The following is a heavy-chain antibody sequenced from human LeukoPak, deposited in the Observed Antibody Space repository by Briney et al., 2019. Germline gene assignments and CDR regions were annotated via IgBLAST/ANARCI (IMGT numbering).Heavy chain of an antibody. Sequence: GASVKVSCKASGYTFTGYYMHWVRQAPGQGLEWMGRTNPNSGGTNHAQKFQGRVTMTRDTSISTAYMELSRLRSDDTAVYYCAREKVRQSGMDVWGQGTTVTVSS. J-gene: IGHJ6*02. D-gene: IGHD2-2*01. CDR3: AREKVRQSGMDV. CDR2: TNPNSGGT. V-gene: IGHV1-2*06. CDR1: GYTFTGYY.